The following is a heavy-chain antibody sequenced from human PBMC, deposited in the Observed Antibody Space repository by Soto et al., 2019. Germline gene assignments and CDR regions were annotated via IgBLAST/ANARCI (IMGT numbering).Heavy chain of an antibody. CDR2: ISDDGASI. D-gene: IGHD5-18*01. CDR3: ARENSVQAWLHHFDH. V-gene: IGHV3-48*04. J-gene: IGHJ4*02. CDR1: GFTFSSNS. Sequence: LRLSCAASGFTFSSNSMNWVRQAPGRGLEWVSYISDDGASIYYADSLKGRFTISRDNAKNSLSLQMNNLRAEDTAVYYCARENSVQAWLHHFDHWGLGTLVTVSS.